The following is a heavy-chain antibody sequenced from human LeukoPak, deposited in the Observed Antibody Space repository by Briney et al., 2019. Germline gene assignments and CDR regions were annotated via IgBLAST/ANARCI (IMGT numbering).Heavy chain of an antibody. Sequence: SETLSLTCTVSGGSISGSGYYWGWIRQPPGKGLEWIVSNHYSGSGYYNPSLKSRVTISVDTSKNQFSLKLSSVTAADTAVYYCARHMEGDPGDYYFDYWGQGTLVTVSS. D-gene: IGHD3-16*01. CDR3: ARHMEGDPGDYYFDY. V-gene: IGHV4-39*01. CDR2: NHYSGSG. J-gene: IGHJ4*02. CDR1: GGSISGSGYY.